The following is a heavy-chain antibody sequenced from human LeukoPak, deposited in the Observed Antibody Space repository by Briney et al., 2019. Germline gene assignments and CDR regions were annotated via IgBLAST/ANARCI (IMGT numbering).Heavy chain of an antibody. D-gene: IGHD3-9*01. CDR1: GGSISDYC. J-gene: IGHJ6*02. V-gene: IGHV4-59*08. Sequence: PSETLSLTCTVSGGSISDYCWSWVRQTPGKGLEWIGQIYYSRYTNYNPSLQSRVTISAATSNNQLSLWLTSVTAADTAVYFCARSATLDILTAYKNRRDIHGMDVWAKGPRSPSP. CDR2: IYYSRYT. CDR3: ARSATLDILTAYKNRRDIHGMDV.